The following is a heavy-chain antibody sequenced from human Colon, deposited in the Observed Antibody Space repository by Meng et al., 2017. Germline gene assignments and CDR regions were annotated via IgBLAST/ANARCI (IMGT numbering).Heavy chain of an antibody. CDR2: INQEGSEK. J-gene: IGHJ4*02. V-gene: IGHV3-7*01. CDR1: EFTFSRYW. Sequence: EVQLVEAGGGLVQPGGSLRLSCAASEFTFSRYWMTWVRQAPGKGLEWVASINQEGSEKYYVDSVKGRFTISRDNAKNSLYLQMNSLRDEDTAVYYCARDLDYWGPGTLVTVSS. CDR3: ARDLDY.